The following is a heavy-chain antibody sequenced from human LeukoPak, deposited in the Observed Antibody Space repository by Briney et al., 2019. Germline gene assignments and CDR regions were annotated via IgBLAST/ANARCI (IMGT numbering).Heavy chain of an antibody. CDR2: NKYSGGYT. Sequence: PGGSLRLSCAASGFTISSYAMSWVRQAPRKGLEWVSTNKYSGGYTYSADSVKGRFTISRDNSKNTLYLQMNSLRGEDTAVYYCAKGTVGSSWSPNRDWGQGTLVTVSS. V-gene: IGHV3-23*01. CDR1: GFTISSYA. D-gene: IGHD6-13*01. CDR3: AKGTVGSSWSPNRD. J-gene: IGHJ4*02.